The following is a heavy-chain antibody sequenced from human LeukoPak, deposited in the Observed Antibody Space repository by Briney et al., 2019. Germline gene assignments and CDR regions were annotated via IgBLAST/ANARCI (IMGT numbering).Heavy chain of an antibody. CDR1: GFTLSRFA. V-gene: IGHV3-30-3*01. D-gene: IGHD2-15*01. CDR3: AREADSGYYRTVDY. CDR2: MSDDGSEK. J-gene: IGHJ4*02. Sequence: GGSLRLSCTASGFTLSRFAMHWIRQAPGKGLEWLGHMSDDGSEKHYVDSVRGRFTISRDPSKNTLYLEMTSLRTEDTAVYYCAREADSGYYRTVDYWGQGTMVTVS.